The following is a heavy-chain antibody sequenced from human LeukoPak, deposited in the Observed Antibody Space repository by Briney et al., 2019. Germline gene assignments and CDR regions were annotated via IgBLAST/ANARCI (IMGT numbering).Heavy chain of an antibody. CDR1: GFTFGDTW. Sequence: GGSLRLSCAASGFTFGDTWMNWVRQVPGQGLEWVANIKQDGSEKFYVASVKGRFTISRDNGRSSLYLQMNSLRAEDTALYYCATSYDMGWLIGYWGQGTLVTVSS. CDR3: ATSYDMGWLIGY. V-gene: IGHV3-7*03. J-gene: IGHJ4*02. D-gene: IGHD3/OR15-3a*01. CDR2: IKQDGSEK.